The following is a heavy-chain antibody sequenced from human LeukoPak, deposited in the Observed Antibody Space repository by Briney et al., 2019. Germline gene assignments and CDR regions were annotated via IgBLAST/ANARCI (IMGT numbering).Heavy chain of an antibody. V-gene: IGHV3-9*03. CDR2: ISWNSGSI. J-gene: IGHJ4*02. D-gene: IGHD5-18*01. CDR1: GFIFDDYA. CDR3: AKDIGGEGGYSYGLDY. Sequence: GRSLGLSCAASGFIFDDYAMHWVRQAPGKGLEWVSTISWNSGSIGYADSVKGRFTISRDNAKNSLYLQMNSLRAEDMALYYCAKDIGGEGGYSYGLDYWGQGPWSPSPQ.